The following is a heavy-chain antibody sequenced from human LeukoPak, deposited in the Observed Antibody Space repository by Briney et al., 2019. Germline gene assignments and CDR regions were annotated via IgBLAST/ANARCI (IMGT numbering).Heavy chain of an antibody. CDR2: VFYSGST. D-gene: IGHD5-18*01. CDR3: ARDRSGYSYSQYFNM. J-gene: IGHJ3*02. Sequence: SETLSLTCTVSGASIGSSAYYWGWIRQPPGKGLEWIGSVFYSGSTYYNPSLKSRVSISVDMSKNQFSLKLSSVTAADTAVYYCARDRSGYSYSQYFNMWGQGTMVTVSP. V-gene: IGHV4-39*07. CDR1: GASIGSSAYY.